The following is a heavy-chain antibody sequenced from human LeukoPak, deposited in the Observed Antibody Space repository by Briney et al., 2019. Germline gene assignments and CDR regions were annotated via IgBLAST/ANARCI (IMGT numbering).Heavy chain of an antibody. CDR2: IYYSGST. CDR3: AGQRLLWFGELREGFDY. D-gene: IGHD3-10*01. CDR1: GGSISSYY. Sequence: SETLSLTCTVSGGSISSYYWSWIRQPPGKGLEWIGYIYYSGSTNYNPSLKSRVTISVDTSKNQFSLKLSSVTAADTAVYYCAGQRLLWFGELREGFDYWGQGTLVAVSS. J-gene: IGHJ4*02. V-gene: IGHV4-59*08.